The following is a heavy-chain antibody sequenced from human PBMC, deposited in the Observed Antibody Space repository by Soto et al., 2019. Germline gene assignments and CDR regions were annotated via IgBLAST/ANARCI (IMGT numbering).Heavy chain of an antibody. D-gene: IGHD1-7*01. J-gene: IGHJ4*02. V-gene: IGHV4-4*02. Sequence: QVQLQESGPGLVKPSGTLSLTCAVSGGSISSSSWWTWVRQSPGKGLEWIGEIFESGATNYNPSLKSRLTMSEDKSKNQFSLNLSSLTAAYTAVYFCTTSHAGELNNWGQGTLVTVSS. CDR3: TTSHAGELNN. CDR2: IFESGAT. CDR1: GGSISSSSW.